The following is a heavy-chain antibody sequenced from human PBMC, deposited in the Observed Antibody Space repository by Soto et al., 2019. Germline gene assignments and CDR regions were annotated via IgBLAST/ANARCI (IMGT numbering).Heavy chain of an antibody. J-gene: IGHJ4*02. CDR1: GDSISSRRYD. Sequence: PXESLSLTCTVTGDSISSRRYDWGWIRQPPGKVLEWIVSIYYSGSTYNNPSLRSRVSMSIDTSKDQFSLKLKSVTAADTALYFCARKRNSVVTQAYFDVWGPGSLVTVSS. CDR3: ARKRNSVVTQAYFDV. V-gene: IGHV4-39*01. CDR2: IYYSGST. D-gene: IGHD2-21*02.